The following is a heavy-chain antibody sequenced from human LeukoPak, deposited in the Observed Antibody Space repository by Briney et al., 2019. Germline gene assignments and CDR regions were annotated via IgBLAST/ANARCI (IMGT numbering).Heavy chain of an antibody. Sequence: GASVKVTCKACGGTCSTSSCCWVRQAPGQGLEWMGGIIPIFGQANYAPKFQGRVTMTADETTSTAYMELSSLRSDDTAVYYCARDLVRGIKDGDYWGQGTLVTVSS. V-gene: IGHV1-69*13. D-gene: IGHD3-10*01. CDR3: ARDLVRGIKDGDY. CDR2: IIPIFGQA. J-gene: IGHJ4*02. CDR1: GGTCSTSS.